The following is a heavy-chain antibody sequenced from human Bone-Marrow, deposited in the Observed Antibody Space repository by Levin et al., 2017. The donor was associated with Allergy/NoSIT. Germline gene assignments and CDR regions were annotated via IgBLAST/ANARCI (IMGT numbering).Heavy chain of an antibody. D-gene: IGHD2-8*01. CDR1: GGTLSSFA. Sequence: SVKVSCKPSGGTLSSFAISWVRQAPGQGLEWMGAIIPLFGTTNYALKFQGRVTLTADESTNTAYMELTRLRSEDTAVYSCATSELTESQWGYLDTWGQGTQVTVSS. CDR2: IIPLFGTT. J-gene: IGHJ4*02. V-gene: IGHV1-69*13. CDR3: ATSELTESQWGYLDT.